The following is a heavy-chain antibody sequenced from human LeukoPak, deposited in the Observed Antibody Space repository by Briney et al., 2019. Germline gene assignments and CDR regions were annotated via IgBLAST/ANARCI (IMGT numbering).Heavy chain of an antibody. CDR3: AKVIVGQLPPGIYFDY. CDR2: ISGSGGRT. CDR1: GFTFSSYA. V-gene: IGHV3-23*01. D-gene: IGHD2-2*01. J-gene: IGHJ4*02. Sequence: GGSLRLSCAASGFTFSSYAMSWVRQAPGKGLEWVSGISGSGGRTYYADSVKGRFTISRDNSKNTLYLQMNSLRAEDTAVYYCAKVIVGQLPPGIYFDYWGQGTLVTVSS.